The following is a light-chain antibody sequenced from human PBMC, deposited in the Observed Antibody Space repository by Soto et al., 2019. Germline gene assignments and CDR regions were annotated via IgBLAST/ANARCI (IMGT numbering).Light chain of an antibody. CDR2: AAS. CDR1: QTIANY. V-gene: IGKV1-39*01. Sequence: DIQMTQAPSSLPASVGDRVTITCRASQTIANYLNWYQQRPGKAPNLLISAASTLQSGVPSRFSGSGSGTDFTLTITSLQPEDFATYYCLQDYSYPFTFGQGTKLEIK. J-gene: IGKJ2*01. CDR3: LQDYSYPFT.